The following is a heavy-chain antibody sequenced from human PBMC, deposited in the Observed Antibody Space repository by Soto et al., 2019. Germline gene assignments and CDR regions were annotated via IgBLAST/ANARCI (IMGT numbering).Heavy chain of an antibody. D-gene: IGHD3-3*01. Sequence: PSETLSLTCNVYGGSFGGYYWSWIRQPPGKGLEWIGEINHSGSTNYNASLKSRVTISVDTSRNLFSLKLSSVTAADTAVYYCLSGADFSAAKTSDYWGQGTLVTVSS. CDR1: GGSFGGYY. CDR2: INHSGST. V-gene: IGHV4-34*01. J-gene: IGHJ4*02. CDR3: LSGADFSAAKTSDY.